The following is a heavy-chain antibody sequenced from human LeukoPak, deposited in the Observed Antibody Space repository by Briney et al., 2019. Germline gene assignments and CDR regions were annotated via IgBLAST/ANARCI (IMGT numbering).Heavy chain of an antibody. CDR1: GFTFSDYY. J-gene: IGHJ5*02. V-gene: IGHV3-11*03. CDR3: VRRERDFDLDDL. D-gene: IGHD1-26*01. Sequence: GGSLRLSCGASGFTFSDYYMNWFRQAPGKGLEWISYISSTGKYTKYVDSVKSRFTISRDNAKNTLYLQMSSLRGDDTAVYYCVRRERDFDLDDLWGQGTLVTVSS. CDR2: ISSTGKYT.